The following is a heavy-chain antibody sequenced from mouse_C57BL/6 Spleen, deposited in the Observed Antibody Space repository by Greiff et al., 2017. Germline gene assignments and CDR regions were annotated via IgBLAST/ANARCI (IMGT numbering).Heavy chain of an antibody. CDR3: ARYGYSLYYDY. J-gene: IGHJ2*01. CDR1: GYTFTGYW. CDR2: ILPGSGST. D-gene: IGHD1-2*01. Sequence: QVQLQQSGAELMKPGASVKLSCKASGYTFTGYWIEWVKQRPGHGLEWIGEILPGSGSTNYNEKFKGKATFTADTSSNTADMQLSSLTTEDSAIDYCARYGYSLYYDYWGQGTTLTVSS. V-gene: IGHV1-9*01.